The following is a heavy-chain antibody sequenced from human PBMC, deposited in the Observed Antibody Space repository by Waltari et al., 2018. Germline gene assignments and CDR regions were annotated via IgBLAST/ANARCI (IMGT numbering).Heavy chain of an antibody. CDR2: IKIDGGYI. CDR3: ARKGGRGYPYGPFYYDH. CDR1: GFTFGDYW. J-gene: IGHJ4*02. V-gene: IGHV3-74*01. Sequence: EVQLVESGGGFVQPGGSLRLSCAASGFTFGDYWTPWVRQPPGKGLEWVSRIKIDGGYISYTDSGKGRFTISRDNGKNTLFLQLNSLRAEDTAVYYCARKGGRGYPYGPFYYDHWGQGTLVTVSP. D-gene: IGHD5-18*01.